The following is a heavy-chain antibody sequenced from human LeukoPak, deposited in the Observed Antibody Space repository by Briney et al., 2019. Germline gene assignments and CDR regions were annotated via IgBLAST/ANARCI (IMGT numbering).Heavy chain of an antibody. J-gene: IGHJ3*02. Sequence: GGSLRLSCAASGFTFSSYAMTWVRQAPGKGLEWVSAISTSGDNTYYADSVRGRFTISRDNSKNTVYLQMNNLRAEDTALYYCARESGYNPEPVAFDIWGQGTTVTVSS. V-gene: IGHV3-23*01. CDR2: ISTSGDNT. CDR1: GFTFSSYA. D-gene: IGHD5-24*01. CDR3: ARESGYNPEPVAFDI.